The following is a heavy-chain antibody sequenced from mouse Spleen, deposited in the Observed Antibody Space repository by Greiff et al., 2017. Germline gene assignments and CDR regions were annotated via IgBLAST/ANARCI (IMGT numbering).Heavy chain of an antibody. CDR3: ARSLITTMVHGGFAY. CDR1: GYTFTSYW. D-gene: IGHD1-1*01. Sequence: QVHVKQPGAELVMPGASVKLSCKASGYTFTSYWMHWVKQRPGQGLEWIGEIDPSDSYTNYNQKFKGKATLTVDKSSSTAYMQLSSLTSEDSAVYYCARSLITTMVHGGFAYWGQGTLVTVSA. J-gene: IGHJ3*01. V-gene: IGHV1-69*01. CDR2: IDPSDSYT.